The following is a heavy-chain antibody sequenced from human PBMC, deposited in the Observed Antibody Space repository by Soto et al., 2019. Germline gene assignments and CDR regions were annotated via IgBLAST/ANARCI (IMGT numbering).Heavy chain of an antibody. J-gene: IGHJ6*02. V-gene: IGHV3-30*03. D-gene: IGHD3-9*01. CDR1: GFTFSSYG. CDR2: ISYDGSNK. CDR3: AGPGILTGMISWDYYYGMDV. Sequence: GGSLRLSCAASGFTFSSYGMHWARQAPGKGLEWVAVISYDGSNKYYADSVKGRFTISRDNSKNTLYLQMNSLRAEDTAVYYCAGPGILTGMISWDYYYGMDVWGQGTTVTSP.